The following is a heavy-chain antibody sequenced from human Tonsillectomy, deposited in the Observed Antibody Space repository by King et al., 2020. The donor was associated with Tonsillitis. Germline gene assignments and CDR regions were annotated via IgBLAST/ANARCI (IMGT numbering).Heavy chain of an antibody. J-gene: IGHJ4*02. CDR3: ARVRGEYCATTSCYSNFDF. D-gene: IGHD2-2*01. CDR2: ISSDGTTT. CDR1: GFTFSSYS. V-gene: IGHV3-74*01. Sequence: VQLVESGGGLVQPGGSLRLSCAASGFTFSSYSMHWVRQGPGKGLVWVSRISSDGTTTSYADSVKGRFTISRDNAKNTLYLQMNSLRAEDTAVYYCARVRGEYCATTSCYSNFDFWGQGTLVTVSS.